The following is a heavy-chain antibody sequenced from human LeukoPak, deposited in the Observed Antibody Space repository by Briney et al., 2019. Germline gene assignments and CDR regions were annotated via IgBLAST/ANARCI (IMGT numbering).Heavy chain of an antibody. Sequence: SETLSLTCTVSDYSISSGYYWSWIRQPPGKGLEWIGYIYYSGSTNYNPSLKSRVTISVDTSKNQFSLKLSSVTAADTAVYYCARGVAPLNDAFDIWGQGTMVTVSS. CDR2: IYYSGST. V-gene: IGHV4-61*01. D-gene: IGHD3-16*01. CDR1: DYSISSGYY. J-gene: IGHJ3*02. CDR3: ARGVAPLNDAFDI.